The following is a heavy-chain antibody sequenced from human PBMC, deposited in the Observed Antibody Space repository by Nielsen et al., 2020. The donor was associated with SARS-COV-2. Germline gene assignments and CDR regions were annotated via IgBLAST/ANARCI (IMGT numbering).Heavy chain of an antibody. CDR1: GFTVSSNY. J-gene: IGHJ6*02. V-gene: IGHV3-66*01. D-gene: IGHD7-27*01. CDR3: ARDNWGRMDV. Sequence: GESLKISCAATGFTVSSNYMGWVRQAAGKGLEWVSVIYTDGSASYADSMKGRFTVSRDNSKNTVYLQMNSLRAEDTAVYYCARDNWGRMDVWGQGTTVTVSS. CDR2: IYTDGSA.